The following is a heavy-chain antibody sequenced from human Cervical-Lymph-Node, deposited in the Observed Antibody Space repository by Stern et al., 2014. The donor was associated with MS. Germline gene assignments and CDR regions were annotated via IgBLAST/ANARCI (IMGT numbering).Heavy chain of an antibody. CDR3: ARDAYDSSGPFDY. Sequence: VQLVESGGGVVQPGRSLRLSCAASGFTFSSYAMHWVRQAPGKGLEWVAVISYDGSNKYYADSVKGRFTISRDNSKNTLYLQMNSLRAEDTAVYYCARDAYDSSGPFDYWGQGTLVTVSS. CDR1: GFTFSSYA. D-gene: IGHD3-22*01. CDR2: ISYDGSNK. V-gene: IGHV3-30*01. J-gene: IGHJ4*02.